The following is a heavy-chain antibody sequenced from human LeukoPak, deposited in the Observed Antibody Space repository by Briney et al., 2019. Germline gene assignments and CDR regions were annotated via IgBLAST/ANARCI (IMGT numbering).Heavy chain of an antibody. Sequence: GGSLRLSCAASGCTFSSYAMSWVRQAPGKGLEWVSAISGSGGSTYYVDSVKGRFTISRDNSKNTLYLQMNSLRAEDTAVYYCAKDPRPSFFGVHFDYWGQGTLVTVSS. CDR2: ISGSGGST. CDR1: GCTFSSYA. J-gene: IGHJ4*02. CDR3: AKDPRPSFFGVHFDY. D-gene: IGHD3-3*01. V-gene: IGHV3-23*01.